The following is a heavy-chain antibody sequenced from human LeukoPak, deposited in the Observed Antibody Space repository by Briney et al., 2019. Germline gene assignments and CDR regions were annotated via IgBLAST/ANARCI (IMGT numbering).Heavy chain of an antibody. J-gene: IGHJ5*02. CDR2: IYHSGST. D-gene: IGHD4-11*01. CDR3: ARGRGEPLQQPRSFDP. CDR1: GGSISSGGYY. V-gene: IGHV4-30-2*01. Sequence: SQTLSLTCTVSGGSISSGGYYWSWIRQPPGKGLEWIGYIYHSGSTYYNPSLKSRVTISVDRSRNQFSLKLSSVTAADTAVYYCARGRGEPLQQPRSFDPWGQGTLVTVSS.